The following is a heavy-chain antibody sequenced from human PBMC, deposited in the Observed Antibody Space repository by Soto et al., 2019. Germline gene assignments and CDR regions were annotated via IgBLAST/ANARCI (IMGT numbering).Heavy chain of an antibody. CDR3: ARYGSGSYFPETPAYYYYGMDV. V-gene: IGHV3-30*03. D-gene: IGHD3-10*01. CDR2: ISYDGSNK. Sequence: GGSLRLSCAASGFTFSSYTMNWVRQAPGKGLEWVAVISYDGSNKYYADSVKGRFTISRDNSKNTLYLQMNSLRAEDTAVYYCARYGSGSYFPETPAYYYYGMDVWGQGTTVTVSS. J-gene: IGHJ6*02. CDR1: GFTFSSYT.